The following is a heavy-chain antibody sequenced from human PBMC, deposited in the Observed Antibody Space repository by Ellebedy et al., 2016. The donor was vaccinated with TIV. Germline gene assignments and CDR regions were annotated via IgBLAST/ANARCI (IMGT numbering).Heavy chain of an antibody. Sequence: GESLKISCAASGFTFSSYAMHWVRQAPGKGLEWVAVISYDGSNKYYAASVKGRFTISRDNSKNKLHLQMNSLRAEDTAVYYCARDSRIQLWWCYFDFWGQGTLVTVSS. V-gene: IGHV3-30-3*01. CDR1: GFTFSSYA. D-gene: IGHD5-18*01. CDR3: ARDSRIQLWWCYFDF. J-gene: IGHJ4*02. CDR2: ISYDGSNK.